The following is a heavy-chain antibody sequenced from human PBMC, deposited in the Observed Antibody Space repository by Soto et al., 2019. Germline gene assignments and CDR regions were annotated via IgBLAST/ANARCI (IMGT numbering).Heavy chain of an antibody. J-gene: IGHJ6*02. V-gene: IGHV3-13*05. CDR2: LGAADDP. CDR3: ARAYLGRLPRRADYYYAMDV. CDR1: GFSFRDYD. D-gene: IGHD2-15*01. Sequence: EVQLVESGGGSVQPGESLRLSCAASGFSFRDYDMHWVRQRTGKGLEWVSGLGAADDPYYVGSVKGRFSVSRDNAQSSLYLQMYNLRVDDTAVDFCARAYLGRLPRRADYYYAMDVWGRGTTVTVSS.